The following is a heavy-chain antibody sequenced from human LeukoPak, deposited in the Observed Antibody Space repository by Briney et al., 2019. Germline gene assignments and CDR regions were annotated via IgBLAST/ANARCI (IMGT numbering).Heavy chain of an antibody. J-gene: IGHJ6*03. CDR1: GFTFSNYA. CDR3: ARSLATSYYYMDV. V-gene: IGHV3-30*04. D-gene: IGHD5-12*01. CDR2: ISYDGSNK. Sequence: GRSLRLSCAASGFTFSNYAMHWVRQAPGKGLEWVAVISYDGSNKFYADSVKGRFTISRDSSKNTLHLQMNSLRAEDTAVYYCARSLATSYYYMDVWGKGTTVTVSS.